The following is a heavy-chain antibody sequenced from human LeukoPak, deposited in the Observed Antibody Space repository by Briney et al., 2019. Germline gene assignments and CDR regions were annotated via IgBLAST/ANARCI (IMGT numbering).Heavy chain of an antibody. V-gene: IGHV3-23*01. CDR1: GFTFSSYA. J-gene: IGHJ4*02. CDR2: ISGSGGST. D-gene: IGHD4-17*01. CDR3: AKDPPYGDYVLDY. Sequence: GGSLKLSWGASGFTFSSYAMSWVRQAPGKGLEWVSAISGSGGSTYYADSVKGRFTISRDNSKNTLYLQMNSLRAEDTAVYYCAKDPPYGDYVLDYWGQGTLVTVSS.